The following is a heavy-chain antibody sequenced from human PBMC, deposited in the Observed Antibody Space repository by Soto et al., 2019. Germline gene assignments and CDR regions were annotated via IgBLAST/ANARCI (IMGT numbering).Heavy chain of an antibody. CDR3: ARDLRTHYRLVGDTTSGALAY. CDR1: GFTFSNFA. D-gene: IGHD1-26*01. CDR2: VWYDGTNK. J-gene: IGHJ4*02. Sequence: QVQLVESGGGVVQPGRSLRLSCAASGFTFSNFAMHWVRQAPGKGLEWVAVVWYDGTNKYYADSVKGRFTISRDNSRNTLYLLMNSLRDEDTAVYYCARDLRTHYRLVGDTTSGALAYWGQGTLVTVSS. V-gene: IGHV3-33*01.